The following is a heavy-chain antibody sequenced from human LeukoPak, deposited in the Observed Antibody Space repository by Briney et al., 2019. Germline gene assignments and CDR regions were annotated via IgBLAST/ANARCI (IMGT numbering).Heavy chain of an antibody. V-gene: IGHV4-59*08. J-gene: IGHJ5*02. D-gene: IGHD2-15*01. Sequence: SETLSLTCTISGGSISSHYWNWIRQPPGKGLEWIGYISYSGSTNYNPSLKSRVTMSLDTSKNHFSLKLTSVTAADTAVYYCARLLGYCSGGSCYPRWFAPWGQGTLVTVSS. CDR3: ARLLGYCSGGSCYPRWFAP. CDR1: GGSISSHY. CDR2: ISYSGST.